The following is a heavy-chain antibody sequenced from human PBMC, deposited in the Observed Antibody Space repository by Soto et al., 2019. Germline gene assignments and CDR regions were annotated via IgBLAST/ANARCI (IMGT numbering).Heavy chain of an antibody. CDR2: IYYSGST. J-gene: IGHJ4*02. CDR1: GGSISNYY. V-gene: IGHV4-59*08. Sequence: QVQLQESGPGLVKPSETLSLTCTVSGGSISNYYWSWIRQPPGKGLEWIGYIYYSGSTNYNPSLKGRVTISVDTSKNQFSLKLSSVTAADTAVYYCARRHGYTFDYWGQGTLVTVSS. D-gene: IGHD3-16*02. CDR3: ARRHGYTFDY.